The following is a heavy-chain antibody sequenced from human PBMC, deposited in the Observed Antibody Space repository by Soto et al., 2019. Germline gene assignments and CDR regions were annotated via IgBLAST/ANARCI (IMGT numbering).Heavy chain of an antibody. Sequence: PSETLSLTCTVSGGSISSGGYYWSWIRQHPGKGLEWIGYIYYSGSTYYNPSLKSRVTISVDTSKNQFSLKLSSVTAADTAVYYCARAPRGGIAAQLRHLFDPWGQGTQVIVSS. CDR3: ARAPRGGIAAQLRHLFDP. CDR2: IYYSGST. V-gene: IGHV4-31*03. J-gene: IGHJ5*02. CDR1: GGSISSGGYY. D-gene: IGHD6-6*01.